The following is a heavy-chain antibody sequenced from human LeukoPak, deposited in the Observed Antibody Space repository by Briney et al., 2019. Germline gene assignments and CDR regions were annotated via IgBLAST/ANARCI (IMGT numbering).Heavy chain of an antibody. CDR1: GFTFSSYA. CDR3: ARDRMSVLVPAATYLDY. Sequence: GRSVRLSCAASGFTFSSYAMHWVRQAPGKGLEWVAVISYDGSNKYYADSVKGRFTISRDNSKNTLYLQMNSLRTEDTAVYYCARDRMSVLVPAATYLDYWGQGTLVTVSS. J-gene: IGHJ4*02. CDR2: ISYDGSNK. V-gene: IGHV3-30-3*01. D-gene: IGHD2-2*01.